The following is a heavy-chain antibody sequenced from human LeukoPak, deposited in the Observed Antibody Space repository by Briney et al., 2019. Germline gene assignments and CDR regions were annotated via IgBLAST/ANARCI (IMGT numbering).Heavy chain of an antibody. CDR3: ARTTPGYCSGGSCLGY. CDR1: GITVSSNY. CDR2: IYSGGRT. Sequence: GGSLRLSCAASGITVSSNYMSWVRQAPGKGLEWVSLIYSGGRTYYADSVKGRFTISRDKSKKTLYLQMNSLRAEDTAVYYCARTTPGYCSGGSCLGYWGQGTLATVSS. D-gene: IGHD2-15*01. V-gene: IGHV3-66*01. J-gene: IGHJ4*02.